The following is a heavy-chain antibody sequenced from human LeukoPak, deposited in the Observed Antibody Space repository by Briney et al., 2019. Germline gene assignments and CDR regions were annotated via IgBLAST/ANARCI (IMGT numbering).Heavy chain of an antibody. V-gene: IGHV4-59*01. J-gene: IGHJ6*02. CDR2: IYYNGTT. Sequence: PSETLSLTCTVTGGSISNYYWSWIRQPPGKGLEWIGYIYYNGTTDYNPSLKSRVTISVDTSKNQFSLKLNSVTAADTAVYYCARDDGTDVMDVWGQGTTVTVSS. CDR3: ARDDGTDVMDV. CDR1: GGSISNYY. D-gene: IGHD1-7*01.